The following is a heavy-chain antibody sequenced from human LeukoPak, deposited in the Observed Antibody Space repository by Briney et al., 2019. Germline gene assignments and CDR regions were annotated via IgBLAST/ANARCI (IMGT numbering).Heavy chain of an antibody. CDR3: ARSPTSGWPYYFDY. V-gene: IGHV1-2*02. Sequence: GASVKVSCKASGYTFTGYYMHWVRQAPGQGLEWMGWINPNSGGTNYAQKFQGRVTMTRDTSISTAYMELSRLRSDDTAVYYCARSPTSGWPYYFDYWGQGTLVTVSS. D-gene: IGHD6-19*01. CDR2: INPNSGGT. CDR1: GYTFTGYY. J-gene: IGHJ4*02.